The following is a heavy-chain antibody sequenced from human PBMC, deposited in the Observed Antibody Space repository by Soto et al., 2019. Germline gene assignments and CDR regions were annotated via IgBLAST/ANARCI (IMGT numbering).Heavy chain of an antibody. CDR3: AKVKSIAARPGYYFDY. CDR2: ISYDGSNK. J-gene: IGHJ4*02. V-gene: IGHV3-30*18. Sequence: HPGGSLRLSCAASGFTFSSYGMHWVRQAPGKGLEWVAVISYDGSNKYYADSVKGRFTISRDNSKNTLYLQMNSLRAEDTAVYYCAKVKSIAARPGYYFDYWGQGTLVTVSS. D-gene: IGHD6-6*01. CDR1: GFTFSSYG.